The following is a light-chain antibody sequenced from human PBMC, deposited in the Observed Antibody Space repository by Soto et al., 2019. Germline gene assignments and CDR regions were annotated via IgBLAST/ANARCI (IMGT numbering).Light chain of an antibody. CDR3: SSYTSSNTLV. V-gene: IGLV2-14*03. CDR2: DVS. J-gene: IGLJ2*01. CDR1: SSDVGGYNY. Sequence: QSALTQPASVSGSPGQSITISCTGTSSDVGGYNYVSWYQQHAGKAPKLMIYDVSNRPSGVSDRFSGSKSGNTASLTISGLQAEDEADYYCSSYTSSNTLVFGGGTKVTVL.